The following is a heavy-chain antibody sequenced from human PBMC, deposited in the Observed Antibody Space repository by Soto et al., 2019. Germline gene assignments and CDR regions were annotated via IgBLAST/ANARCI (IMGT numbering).Heavy chain of an antibody. J-gene: IGHJ3*02. Sequence: SETLSLTCAVSGGSISSSKWWSWVRHAPGKGLELIGEICPSGSTNYNPSLKSRVTISVDNYKNQFSLKLISVTAADTAVYYCERGHNWNSDAFEIWGKGRMVS. D-gene: IGHD1-7*01. V-gene: IGHV4-4*02. CDR1: GGSISSSKW. CDR3: ERGHNWNSDAFEI. CDR2: ICPSGST.